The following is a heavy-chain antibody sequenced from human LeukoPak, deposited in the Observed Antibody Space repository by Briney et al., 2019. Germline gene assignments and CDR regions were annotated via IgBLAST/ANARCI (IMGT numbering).Heavy chain of an antibody. V-gene: IGHV4-34*01. CDR3: ASGYSYYYGMDV. D-gene: IGHD2-21*01. J-gene: IGHJ6*02. CDR2: INYSGST. CDR1: GGSFSGYY. Sequence: SETLSLTCAVYGGSFSGYYWSWIRQPPGKGLEWIGEINYSGSTNYNPSLKSRVTISVDTSKNQLSLKLSSVTAADTAVYYCASGYSYYYGMDVWGQGTTVTVSS.